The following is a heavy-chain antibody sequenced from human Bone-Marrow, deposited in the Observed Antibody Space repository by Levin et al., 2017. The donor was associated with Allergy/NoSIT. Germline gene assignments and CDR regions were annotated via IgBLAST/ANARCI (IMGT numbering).Heavy chain of an antibody. CDR2: ISSSSLTM. CDR1: GFTFGSYY. D-gene: IGHD6-13*01. CDR3: ARAAPARSLDY. J-gene: IGHJ4*02. Sequence: GGSLRLSCAASGFTFGSYYMTWVRQAPGKGLEWVSYISSSSLTMYYADSVRGRFTISRDHVENVMYMQMDNIRVEDTAVYYCARAAPARSLDYWGQGTLVTVSS. V-gene: IGHV3-48*01.